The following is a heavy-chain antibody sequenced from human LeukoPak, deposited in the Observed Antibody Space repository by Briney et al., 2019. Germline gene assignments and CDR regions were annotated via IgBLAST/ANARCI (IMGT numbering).Heavy chain of an antibody. CDR1: GFTFSSYG. J-gene: IGHJ4*02. Sequence: GGSLRLSCAASGFTFSSYGMNWVRQAPGKGLEWVSAISGSGGSTYYADSVKGRFTISRDNSKNTLYLQMNSLRAEDTAVYYCATTRYYYDSSGYSNFDYWGQGTLVTVSS. V-gene: IGHV3-23*01. D-gene: IGHD3-22*01. CDR2: ISGSGGST. CDR3: ATTRYYYDSSGYSNFDY.